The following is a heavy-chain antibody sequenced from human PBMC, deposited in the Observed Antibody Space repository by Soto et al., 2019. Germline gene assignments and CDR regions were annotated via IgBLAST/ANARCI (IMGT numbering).Heavy chain of an antibody. CDR3: ARDTISGSYSFDY. D-gene: IGHD1-26*01. CDR2: ISSNGGST. J-gene: IGHJ4*02. Sequence: VGSLRLSCAASGFTFSRYVMYWVRQAPGKGLEYLSAISSNGGSTYYANSVKGRFTISRDNSKNTLYLQMGSLRAEDMAVYYCARDTISGSYSFDYWGQGTLVTVSS. CDR1: GFTFSRYV. V-gene: IGHV3-64*01.